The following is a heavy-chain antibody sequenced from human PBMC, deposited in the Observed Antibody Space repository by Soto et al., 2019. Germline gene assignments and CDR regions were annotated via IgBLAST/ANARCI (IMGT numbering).Heavy chain of an antibody. J-gene: IGHJ4*02. CDR3: ARGRYGDY. Sequence: ASVKVSCKTSGYTFTSYGISWVRQAPGQGLEWMGWISPYNGNTNFAQKLQGRVTVTRDTSTSTAYMELRSLRSDDTAVYYCARGRYGDYWGQGALVTVSS. CDR2: ISPYNGNT. V-gene: IGHV1-18*01. D-gene: IGHD1-1*01. CDR1: GYTFTSYG.